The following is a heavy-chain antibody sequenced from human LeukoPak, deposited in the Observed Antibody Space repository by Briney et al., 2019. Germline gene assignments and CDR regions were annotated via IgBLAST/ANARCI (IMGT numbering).Heavy chain of an antibody. D-gene: IGHD2-2*01. V-gene: IGHV1-46*01. J-gene: IGHJ4*02. CDR2: INPSGGIT. CDR1: GYIFTIYY. CDR3: ARGVDCSSTSCYAAGDY. Sequence: GASVTVSCKTSGYIFTIYYIHWVRQAPGQGREWMGIINPSGGITTYAQEFQGRVTMTRDTSTSTVYMELSSLRSDDTAVYYCARGVDCSSTSCYAAGDYWGQGTLVTVSS.